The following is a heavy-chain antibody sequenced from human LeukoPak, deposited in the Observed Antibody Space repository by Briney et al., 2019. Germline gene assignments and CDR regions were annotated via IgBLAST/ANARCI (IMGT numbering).Heavy chain of an antibody. CDR3: ARGRFHLDSSVYSSFYH. CDR2: ISFDGSNK. D-gene: IGHD3-22*01. J-gene: IGHJ4*01. V-gene: IGHV3-30-3*01. CDR1: GFTFSSNA. Sequence: GGSLRLSCAASGFTFSSNAMHWVRQAPGKGLEWVAVISFDGSNKYYADSVKGRFTISRDNSRNTLYLQMNSLRAEDTAVYYCARGRFHLDSSVYSSFYHWGHGTLVTVPS.